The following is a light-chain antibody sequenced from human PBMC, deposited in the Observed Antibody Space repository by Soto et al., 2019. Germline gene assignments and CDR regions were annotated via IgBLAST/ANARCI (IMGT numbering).Light chain of an antibody. CDR2: EVS. J-gene: IGLJ3*02. Sequence: QPVLTQPASVSGSPGQSITISCTGTSSDVGGYNYVSWYQQHPGKAPKLMIYEVSNRPSGVSNRFSGSKSGNTASLTISGLQAEDEAEYYCSAYTSSSPWVFGGGTKRTGL. CDR1: SSDVGGYNY. V-gene: IGLV2-14*01. CDR3: SAYTSSSPWV.